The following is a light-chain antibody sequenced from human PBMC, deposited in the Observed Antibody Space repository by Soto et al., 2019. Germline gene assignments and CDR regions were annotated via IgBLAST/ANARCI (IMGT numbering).Light chain of an antibody. J-gene: IGLJ2*01. CDR3: SSYAGSNTVV. V-gene: IGLV2-8*01. CDR2: EDS. Sequence: QSALTQPPSASGSPGQSVTISCTGTSSDVGGYKYVSWYQQHPGKAPKLMIYEDSKRPSGVPDRFSGSKSGNTASLTVSGLQAQDEADYYCSSYAGSNTVVFGGGTKVTVL. CDR1: SSDVGGYKY.